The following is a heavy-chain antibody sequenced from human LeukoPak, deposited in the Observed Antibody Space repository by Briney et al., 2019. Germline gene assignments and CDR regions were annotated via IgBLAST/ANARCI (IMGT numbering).Heavy chain of an antibody. D-gene: IGHD1-7*01. Sequence: GASVKVSCKASGYTFTSYGISWVRQAPGQGLEWMGWISAYNGNTNYAQKFQGRVTMTRDTSISTAYMELSRLRSDDTAVYYCARSPHFITGTTDWFDPWGQGTLVTVSS. CDR2: ISAYNGNT. CDR3: ARSPHFITGTTDWFDP. CDR1: GYTFTSYG. V-gene: IGHV1-18*01. J-gene: IGHJ5*02.